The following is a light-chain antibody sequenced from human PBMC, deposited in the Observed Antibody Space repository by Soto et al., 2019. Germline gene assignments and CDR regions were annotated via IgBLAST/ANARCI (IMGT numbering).Light chain of an antibody. J-gene: IGLJ2*01. V-gene: IGLV1-47*01. Sequence: QSVLSQSPSASMTPGQRVTISCSGSSSNIGSNYVYWYQQLPGTAPKLLIYRNNQRPSGVSDRFSGSKSGTSASLAISGLRSEDEADYYCAAWDDSLSGPVFGGGTKLTVL. CDR2: RNN. CDR1: SSNIGSNY. CDR3: AAWDDSLSGPV.